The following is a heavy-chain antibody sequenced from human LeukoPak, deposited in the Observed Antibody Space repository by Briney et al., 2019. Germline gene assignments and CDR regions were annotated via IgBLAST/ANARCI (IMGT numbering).Heavy chain of an antibody. J-gene: IGHJ6*02. D-gene: IGHD3-22*01. V-gene: IGHV3-23*01. CDR2: ISGSGGST. CDR3: AKDLGGYYDSFPYYYYGMDV. Sequence: GGSLRLSCAASGFTFSSYWMSWVRQAPGKGLEWVSAISGSGGSTYYADSVKGRFTISRDNSKNTLYLQMNSLRAEDTAVYYCAKDLGGYYDSFPYYYYGMDVWGQGTTVTVSS. CDR1: GFTFSSYW.